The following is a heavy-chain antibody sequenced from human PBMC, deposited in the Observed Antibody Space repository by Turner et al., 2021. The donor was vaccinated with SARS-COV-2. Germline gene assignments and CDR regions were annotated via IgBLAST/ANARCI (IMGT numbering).Heavy chain of an antibody. Sequence: EVQLVESGGGLVQPGRSLRLSCTASGFTLNDHAMHWVRQAPGKGLEWVSGIYWNGDVDYADSMKGRFTTSRDNAKNSLYLQMNSLRPEDTAFYYCTKDISPGGADYWGQGTLVTVSS. CDR3: TKDISPGGADY. J-gene: IGHJ4*02. CDR2: IYWNGDV. V-gene: IGHV3-9*01. D-gene: IGHD3-10*01. CDR1: GFTLNDHA.